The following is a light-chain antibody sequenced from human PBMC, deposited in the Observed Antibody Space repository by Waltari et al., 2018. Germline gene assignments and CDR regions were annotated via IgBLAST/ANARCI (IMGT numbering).Light chain of an antibody. CDR1: STDVGTYNL. V-gene: IGLV2-14*03. Sequence: QSALTQPASVSGSPGQSITISCTGASTDVGTYNLVSWYQQHPDKAPKLIIFDVTKRPSGLSPRFSGSKSGNTASLTISGLQAEDEADYHCSSYTIRRIWLFGGGTKVTVL. CDR2: DVT. J-gene: IGLJ3*02. CDR3: SSYTIRRIWL.